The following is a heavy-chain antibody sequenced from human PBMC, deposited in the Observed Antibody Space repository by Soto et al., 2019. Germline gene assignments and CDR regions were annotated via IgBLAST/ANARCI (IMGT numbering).Heavy chain of an antibody. V-gene: IGHV3-33*01. Sequence: QVQLVESGGGVVQPGRSLRLSCAASGFTFSSYGMHWVRQAPGKGLEWGAVIWYDGSNKYYADSVKGRFTISRDNSKNTLYLHMNSLSAEDTAVYYCARDLLAHTWNYCRGICAEGLPPGYWGQGTLVTVSS. D-gene: IGHD1-7*01. J-gene: IGHJ4*02. CDR1: GFTFSSYG. CDR2: IWYDGSNK. CDR3: ARDLLAHTWNYCRGICAEGLPPGY.